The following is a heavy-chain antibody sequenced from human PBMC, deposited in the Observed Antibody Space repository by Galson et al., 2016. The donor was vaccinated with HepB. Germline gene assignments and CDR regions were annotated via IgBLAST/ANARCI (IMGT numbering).Heavy chain of an antibody. V-gene: IGHV3-66*01. Sequence: SLRLSCAASGFTVSTNYMSWFRQAPGKGLEWVSVDYYGGNTYYADSVRGRFTISRDNSKNMLYLQMNSMRAEDTAVYYCARGRPNYGHYDYWGQGTLVTVSS. CDR2: DYYGGNT. CDR1: GFTVSTNY. J-gene: IGHJ4*02. D-gene: IGHD4-17*01. CDR3: ARGRPNYGHYDY.